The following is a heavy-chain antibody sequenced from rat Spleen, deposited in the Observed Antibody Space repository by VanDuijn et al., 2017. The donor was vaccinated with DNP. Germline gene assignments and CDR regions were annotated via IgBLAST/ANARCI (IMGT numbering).Heavy chain of an antibody. CDR2: ISYDGSST. D-gene: IGHD1-4*01. V-gene: IGHV5-7*01. J-gene: IGHJ2*01. CDR3: ERYNCGGYY. Sequence: EVQLVESGGGLVQPGRSLKLSCAASGFTFSDYNMAWVRQATKKGLEWVATISYDGSSTYYRDSVKGRFTISRDNAKSTLYLQMDSLRSEDTATYCCERYNCGGYYWGHGVMVTVSS. CDR1: GFTFSDYN.